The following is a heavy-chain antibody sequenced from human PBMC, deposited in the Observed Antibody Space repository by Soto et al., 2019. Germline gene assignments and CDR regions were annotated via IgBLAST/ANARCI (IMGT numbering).Heavy chain of an antibody. J-gene: IGHJ3*01. D-gene: IGHD1-20*01. CDR3: AKDHFKGNGIYDGFDV. V-gene: IGHV3-23*01. CDR1: GLTMSTYA. CDR2: IAGVDI. Sequence: PXVSLRLSCAGNGLTMSTYAMSWVRQAPGKGLEWVSTIAGVDIFYADSVQGRFTISIDNSKNLLFLQMNSLTADDTATYYCAKDHFKGNGIYDGFDVWGQGTTVTVSS.